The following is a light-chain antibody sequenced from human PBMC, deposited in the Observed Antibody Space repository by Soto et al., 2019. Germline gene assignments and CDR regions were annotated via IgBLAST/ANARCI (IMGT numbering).Light chain of an antibody. CDR3: SSYTSSSIRV. V-gene: IGLV2-14*01. Sequence: QSALTQPASVSGSRGQSITISCTGTSSDVGGYNHVSWYQQHPGKAPKLIIYEVRNRPSGVSNRLSGSKSGNTASLTISGLQADDEADYYCSSYTSSSIRVFGGGTKVTVL. CDR1: SSDVGGYNH. J-gene: IGLJ3*02. CDR2: EVR.